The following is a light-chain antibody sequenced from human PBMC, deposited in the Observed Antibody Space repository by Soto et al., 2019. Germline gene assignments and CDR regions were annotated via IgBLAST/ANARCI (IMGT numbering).Light chain of an antibody. CDR1: QSIRYC. J-gene: IGKJ1*01. V-gene: IGKV1-5*01. CDR2: GAS. Sequence: DIQLTQSPPTLSASVGDRVTITCRASQSIRYCLAWYQQMPGKAPKPLIYGASSLQSGVPSRFSGSGSGTEFTLTISSLQPDDFATYFCQHHNSYSQTFGQGTKVEIK. CDR3: QHHNSYSQT.